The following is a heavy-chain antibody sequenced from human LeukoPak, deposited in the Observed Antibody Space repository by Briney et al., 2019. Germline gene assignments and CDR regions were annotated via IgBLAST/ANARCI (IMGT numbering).Heavy chain of an antibody. CDR2: IDSDGYST. CDR1: GFTFTSYE. CDR3: ASEGTTGTTWGPDY. V-gene: IGHV3-74*01. D-gene: IGHD1-1*01. J-gene: IGHJ4*02. Sequence: GGSLRLSCAASGFTFTSYEMNWVRQAPGKGLVWVSRIDSDGYSTAYADSVKGRFTISRDNAKNTLYLQMNSLRAEDTAVYYCASEGTTGTTWGPDYWGQGTLVTVSS.